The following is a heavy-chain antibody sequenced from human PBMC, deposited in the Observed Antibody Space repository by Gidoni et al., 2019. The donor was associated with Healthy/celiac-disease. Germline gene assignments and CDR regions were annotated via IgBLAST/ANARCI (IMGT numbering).Heavy chain of an antibody. D-gene: IGHD2-2*01. CDR2: IYHSGST. CDR1: GYSISSGYY. V-gene: IGHV4-38-2*01. Sequence: VSGYSISSGYYWGWIRQPPGKGLEWIGSIYHSGSTYYNPSLKSRVTISVDTSKNQFSLKLSSVTAADTAVYYCASNIVVVPERWDGGLLGYFDYWGQGTLVTVSS. J-gene: IGHJ4*02. CDR3: ASNIVVVPERWDGGLLGYFDY.